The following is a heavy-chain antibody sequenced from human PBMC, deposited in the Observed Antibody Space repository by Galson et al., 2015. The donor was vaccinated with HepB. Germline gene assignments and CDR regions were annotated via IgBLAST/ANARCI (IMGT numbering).Heavy chain of an antibody. CDR1: GFTFSSYG. D-gene: IGHD6-19*01. CDR3: AREEGCYAFDI. J-gene: IGHJ3*02. Sequence: SLRLSCAASGFTFSSYGMHWVRQAPGKGLEWVAVIWYDGSNKYYADSVKGRFTISRDNSKNTLYLQMNSLRAEDTAVYYCAREEGCYAFDIWGQGTMVTVSS. CDR2: IWYDGSNK. V-gene: IGHV3-33*01.